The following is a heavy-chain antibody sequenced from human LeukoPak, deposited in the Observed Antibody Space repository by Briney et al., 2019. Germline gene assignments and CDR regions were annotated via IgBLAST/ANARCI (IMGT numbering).Heavy chain of an antibody. CDR2: ISSSSSTI. D-gene: IGHD3-10*01. Sequence: GGSLRLSCAASGFTFSSYSMNWVRQAPGKGLEWVSYISSSSSTIYYADSVKGRFTISRDNAKNSLYLQMNSLRAEDTAVYYCAYGSGAGGDAFDIWGQGTMVTVSS. J-gene: IGHJ3*02. V-gene: IGHV3-48*01. CDR1: GFTFSSYS. CDR3: AYGSGAGGDAFDI.